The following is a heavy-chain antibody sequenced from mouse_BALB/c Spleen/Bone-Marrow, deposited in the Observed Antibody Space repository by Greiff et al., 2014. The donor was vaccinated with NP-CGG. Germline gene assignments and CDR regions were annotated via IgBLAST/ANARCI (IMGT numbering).Heavy chain of an antibody. J-gene: IGHJ4*01. D-gene: IGHD1-2*01. CDR2: IDPANGNT. V-gene: IGHV14-3*02. CDR1: GFNVKDTY. CDR3: TREEHYYATDALDY. Sequence: EVQLQQSGAELVKPGASVKLSCTASGFNVKDTYMQWVKQRPEQGLEWIGRIDPANGNTQYDPTFQGKATITTDTSSNTAYLQLSAQPSEGTSVDYCTREEHYYATDALDYWGQGTSVTVSS.